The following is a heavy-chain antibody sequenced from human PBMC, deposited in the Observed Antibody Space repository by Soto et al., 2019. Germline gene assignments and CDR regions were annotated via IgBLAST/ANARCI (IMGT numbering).Heavy chain of an antibody. CDR2: ISAYNGNT. V-gene: IGHV1-18*04. CDR1: GYTFTSYG. J-gene: IGHJ5*02. D-gene: IGHD3-16*02. CDR3: ARVVSVVGGSYRPYNWFDP. Sequence: GASVKVSCKASGYTFTSYGISWVRQAPGQGLEWMGWISAYNGNTNYAQKLQGRVTMTTDTSTSTAYMELRSLRSDDTAVYYCARVVSVVGGSYRPYNWFDPWSHGTLVTVSS.